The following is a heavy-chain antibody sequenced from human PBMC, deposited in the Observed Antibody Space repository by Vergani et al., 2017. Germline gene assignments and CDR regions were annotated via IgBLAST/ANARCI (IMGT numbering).Heavy chain of an antibody. CDR3: AKGSSSSSYYYYGMDV. CDR2: ISWNSGSI. D-gene: IGHD6-6*01. CDR1: GFTFDDYA. J-gene: IGHJ6*02. Sequence: EVQLLESGGGLVQPGGSLRLSCAASGFTFDDYAMHWVRQAPGKGLEGVSGISWNSGSIGYADSVKGRFTISRDNAKNSLYLQMNSLRAEDTALYYCAKGSSSSSYYYYGMDVWGQGTTVTVSS. V-gene: IGHV3-9*01.